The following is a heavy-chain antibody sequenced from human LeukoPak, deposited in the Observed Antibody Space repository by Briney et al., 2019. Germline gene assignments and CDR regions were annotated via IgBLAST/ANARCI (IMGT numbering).Heavy chain of an antibody. J-gene: IGHJ5*02. CDR3: ARHRYSIGWPRSHWFDP. V-gene: IGHV4-59*08. CDR2: IQHSGSI. Sequence: SEPLSLNRTVSDDINSSNYWGWIRQSRRKGPEYIEDIQHSGSIKIIPSLKSLVTISVDTPKKQFTLKLSSVTAADTAVYYCARHRYSIGWPRSHWFDPWGQGTLVTVSS. CDR1: DDINSSNY. D-gene: IGHD6-19*01.